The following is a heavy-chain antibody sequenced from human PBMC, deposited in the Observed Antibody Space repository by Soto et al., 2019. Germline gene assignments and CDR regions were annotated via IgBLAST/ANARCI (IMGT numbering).Heavy chain of an antibody. CDR1: GFSFSSSA. V-gene: IGHV3-23*01. CDR3: VKFGAPRYFDY. CDR2: ISASSTST. D-gene: IGHD3-16*01. Sequence: EVQLLESGGGLVQPGGSLRLSCAASGFSFSSSAMTWARQAPGKGLEWVSFISASSTSTYYSDSVQGRFTISRDNSKKPLYLKMSSLRADDTALYYCVKFGAPRYFDYWGQGTPVTVSS. J-gene: IGHJ4*02.